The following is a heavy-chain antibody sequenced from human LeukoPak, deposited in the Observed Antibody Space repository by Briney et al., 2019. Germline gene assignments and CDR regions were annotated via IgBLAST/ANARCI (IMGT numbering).Heavy chain of an antibody. V-gene: IGHV4-34*01. J-gene: IGHJ4*02. D-gene: IGHD2-15*01. CDR1: GGSFSGYY. CDR2: INHSGST. CDR3: ARPRAPTRYCSGGSCPFDY. Sequence: SETLSLTCAVYGGSFSGYYWSWLRQPPGKGLEWIGEINHSGSTNYNPSLKSRVTISVDTSKNQFSLKLSSVTAADTAVYYCARPRAPTRYCSGGSCPFDYWGQGTLVTVSS.